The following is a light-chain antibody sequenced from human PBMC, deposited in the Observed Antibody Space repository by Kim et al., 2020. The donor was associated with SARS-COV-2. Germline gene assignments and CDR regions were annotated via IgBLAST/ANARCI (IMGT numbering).Light chain of an antibody. CDR3: GADHGSGSNFVYV. CDR2: VGTGGIVG. V-gene: IGLV9-49*01. J-gene: IGLJ1*01. CDR1: IGYSNYK. Sequence: CTLSIGYSNYKVDWYQQRPGKGPRFVMRVGTGGIVGSKGDGIPDRFSVLGSGLNRYLTIKNIQEEDESDYHCGADHGSGSNFVYVFGTGTKVTVL.